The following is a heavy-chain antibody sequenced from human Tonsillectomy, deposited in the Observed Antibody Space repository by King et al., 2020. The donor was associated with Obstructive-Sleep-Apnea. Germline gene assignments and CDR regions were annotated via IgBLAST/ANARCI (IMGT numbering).Heavy chain of an antibody. J-gene: IGHJ4*02. CDR2: ISGSVGST. V-gene: IGHV3-23*04. D-gene: IGHD2-2*01. CDR1: GFTFSSYA. CDR3: AKSVVVVPAAVTPADY. Sequence: VQLVESGGGLVQPGGSLRLSCAASGFTFSSYAMSWVRQAPGKGLEWVSAISGSVGSTYYADSVKGRFTISRDNSKNTLYLQMNSLRAEDTAVYYCAKSVVVVPAAVTPADYWGQGTLVTVSS.